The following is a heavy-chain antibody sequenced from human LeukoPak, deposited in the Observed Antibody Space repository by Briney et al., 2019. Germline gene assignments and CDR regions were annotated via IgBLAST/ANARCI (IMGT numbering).Heavy chain of an antibody. CDR1: GYTFTSYA. Sequence: GASVKVSCKAPGYTFTSYAMHWVRQAPGQRLEWMGWINAGNGNTKYSQKFQGRVTITRDTSASTAYMELSSLRSEDTAVYYCARDPIGSRWPYYFDYWGQGSLVTVSS. V-gene: IGHV1-3*01. D-gene: IGHD6-13*01. CDR2: INAGNGNT. J-gene: IGHJ4*02. CDR3: ARDPIGSRWPYYFDY.